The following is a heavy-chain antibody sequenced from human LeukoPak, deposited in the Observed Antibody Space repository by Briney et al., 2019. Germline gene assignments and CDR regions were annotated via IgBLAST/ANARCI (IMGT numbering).Heavy chain of an antibody. J-gene: IGHJ4*02. CDR2: IKEDGSER. D-gene: IGHD1-26*01. Sequence: PGGSLRLSCAASGFTFSDYEMHWIRQAPGKGLEWVANIKEDGSERNYVDSVKGRFTISRDNAKNSVYLQMDSLRAEDTAVYHCAHSGSYFDYLGQGTLVTVSS. CDR1: GFTFSDYE. V-gene: IGHV3-7*01. CDR3: AHSGSYFDY.